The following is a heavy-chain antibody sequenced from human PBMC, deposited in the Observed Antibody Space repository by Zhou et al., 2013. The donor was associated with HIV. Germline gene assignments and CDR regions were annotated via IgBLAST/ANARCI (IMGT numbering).Heavy chain of an antibody. V-gene: IGHV1-69*05. J-gene: IGHJ3*02. Sequence: QVQLVQSGAEVKKPGSSVKVSCKASGGTFSSYAISWVRQAPGQGLEWMGGIIPIFGTANYAQKFQGRVTITTDESTSTAYMELSSLRSEDTAVYYCARVQASGGGEADAFDIWGQGTSGHRLF. CDR2: IIPIFGTA. CDR3: ARVQASGGGEADAFDI. CDR1: GGTFSSYA. D-gene: IGHD2-21*01.